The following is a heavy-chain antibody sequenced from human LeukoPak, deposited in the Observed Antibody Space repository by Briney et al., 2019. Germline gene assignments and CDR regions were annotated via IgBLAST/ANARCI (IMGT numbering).Heavy chain of an antibody. Sequence: ASVKVSCKASGYTFTSYGTSWVRQAPGQGLEWMGWISAYNGNTNYAQKLQGRVTMTTDTSTSTAYMELRSLRSDDTAVYYCARQYTDGSGSYNFDYWGQGTLVTVSS. CDR2: ISAYNGNT. D-gene: IGHD3-10*01. V-gene: IGHV1-18*01. CDR3: ARQYTDGSGSYNFDY. J-gene: IGHJ4*02. CDR1: GYTFTSYG.